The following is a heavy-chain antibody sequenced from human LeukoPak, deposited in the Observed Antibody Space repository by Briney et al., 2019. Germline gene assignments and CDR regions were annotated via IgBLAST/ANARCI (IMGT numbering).Heavy chain of an antibody. CDR2: IYYSGST. Sequence: SETLSLTCTVSGVSISSSSYYWGWIRQPPGKGLEWIGSIYYSGSTYYNPSLKSRVTISVDTSKNQFSLKLSSVTAADTAVYYCAREISGYLLYYFDYWGQGTLVTVSS. CDR3: AREISGYLLYYFDY. J-gene: IGHJ4*02. V-gene: IGHV4-39*07. CDR1: GVSISSSSYY. D-gene: IGHD5-12*01.